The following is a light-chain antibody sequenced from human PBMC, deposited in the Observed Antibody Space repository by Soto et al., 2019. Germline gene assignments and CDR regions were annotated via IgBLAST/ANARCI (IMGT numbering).Light chain of an antibody. J-gene: IGKJ5*01. Sequence: DIQFTQSPSFLSASVGDRVTITCRASQGLSSYLAWYQQKPGNAPKLLIYAASPLQSGVPSRFSGSGSGTEFTLTISSLQPEDVATYYCQQLNSYPLTFGQGTRLEIK. CDR1: QGLSSY. CDR2: AAS. CDR3: QQLNSYPLT. V-gene: IGKV1-9*01.